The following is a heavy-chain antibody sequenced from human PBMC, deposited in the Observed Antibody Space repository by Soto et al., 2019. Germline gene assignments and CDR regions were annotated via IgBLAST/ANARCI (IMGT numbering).Heavy chain of an antibody. CDR3: ARDYDFLKGGMDV. D-gene: IGHD3-9*01. CDR2: INPNSGGT. V-gene: IGHV1-2*04. J-gene: IGHJ6*02. CDR1: GYTFTGYY. Sequence: ASVKVSCKASGYTFTGYYMHWVRQAPGQGLEWMGWINPNSGGTNYAQQFQGWVTMTRDTSISTAYMELSRLRSDDTAVYYCARDYDFLKGGMDVWGHGTTVTVSS.